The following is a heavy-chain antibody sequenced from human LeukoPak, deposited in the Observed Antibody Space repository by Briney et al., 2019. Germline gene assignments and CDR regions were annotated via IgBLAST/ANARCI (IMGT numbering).Heavy chain of an antibody. V-gene: IGHV4-61*02. J-gene: IGHJ4*02. CDR2: IYTSGST. CDR1: GGSISSGSYY. CDR3: ARSGSQVVPAAIDY. D-gene: IGHD2-2*01. Sequence: TLSLTCTVSGGSISSGSYYWGWIRQPAGRGLEWIGRIYTSGSTNYNPSLKSRVTMSVDTSKNQFSLKLSSVTAADTAVYYCARSGSQVVPAAIDYWGQGTLVTVSS.